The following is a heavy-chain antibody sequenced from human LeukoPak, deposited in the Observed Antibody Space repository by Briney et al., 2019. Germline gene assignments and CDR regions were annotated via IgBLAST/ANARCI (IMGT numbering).Heavy chain of an antibody. D-gene: IGHD3-22*01. CDR2: IYSGGST. V-gene: IGHV3-66*01. Sequence: QPGGSLRLSCAASGFTVSSNYMSWVRQAPGKGLEWVSVIYSGGSTYYADSVKGRFTISRDNSKNTLYLQMNSLRAEDTAVYYCARDHYYYDSSGDHFDYWGQGTLVTVSS. CDR1: GFTVSSNY. J-gene: IGHJ4*02. CDR3: ARDHYYYDSSGDHFDY.